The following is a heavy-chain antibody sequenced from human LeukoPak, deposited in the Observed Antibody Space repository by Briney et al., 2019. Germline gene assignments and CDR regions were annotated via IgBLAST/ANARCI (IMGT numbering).Heavy chain of an antibody. Sequence: ASVKVSCKASGYTFTGYYMHWVRQAPGQGLEGMGWINPNSGGTNYAQKFQGRVTMTRDTSISTAYMELSRLRSDDTAVYYCARGRRADFWSGYYTFDYWGQGTLVTVSS. CDR3: ARGRRADFWSGYYTFDY. V-gene: IGHV1-2*02. J-gene: IGHJ4*02. CDR1: GYTFTGYY. CDR2: INPNSGGT. D-gene: IGHD3-3*01.